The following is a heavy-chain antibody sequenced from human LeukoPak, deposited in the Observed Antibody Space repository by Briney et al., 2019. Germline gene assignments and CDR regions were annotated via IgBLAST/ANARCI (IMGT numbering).Heavy chain of an antibody. CDR3: AREGTYYYDSSGGAFDI. J-gene: IGHJ3*02. Sequence: ASVKVSCKASGGTFSSYAISWVRQAPGQGLEWMGGIIPIFGTANYAQKFQGRVTITADKSTSTAYMELSSLRSDDTAVYYCAREGTYYYDSSGGAFDIWGQGTMVTVSS. CDR2: IIPIFGTA. D-gene: IGHD3-22*01. V-gene: IGHV1-69*06. CDR1: GGTFSSYA.